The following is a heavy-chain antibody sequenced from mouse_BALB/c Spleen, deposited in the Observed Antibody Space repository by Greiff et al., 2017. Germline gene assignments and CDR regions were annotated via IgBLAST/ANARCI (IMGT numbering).Heavy chain of an antibody. J-gene: IGHJ1*01. CDR2: IDPSDSDT. Sequence: VKLQESGPQLVRPGASVKISCKASGYSFTSYWMHWVKQRPGQGLEWIGMIDPSDSDTRLNQKFKDKATLTVDKSSSTAYMQLSSPTSEDSAVYYCARGTYGNWCFDVWGAGTTVTVSA. D-gene: IGHD2-1*01. CDR3: ARGTYGNWCFDV. CDR1: GYSFTSYW. V-gene: IGHV1S126*01.